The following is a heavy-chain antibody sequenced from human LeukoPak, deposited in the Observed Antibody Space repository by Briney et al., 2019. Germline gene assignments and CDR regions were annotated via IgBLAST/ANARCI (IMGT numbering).Heavy chain of an antibody. V-gene: IGHV4-59*08. Sequence: SGTLSLTCTVSGGSISSYYWSWIRQPPGKGLEWIGSIHYSGSTNYNPSLKSRVTISVDTSKNQFSLKLRSVTAADTAVYYCASARDFGWEGICNWGQGTLVTVSS. D-gene: IGHD6-19*01. CDR3: ASARDFGWEGICN. CDR1: GGSISSYY. CDR2: IHYSGST. J-gene: IGHJ4*02.